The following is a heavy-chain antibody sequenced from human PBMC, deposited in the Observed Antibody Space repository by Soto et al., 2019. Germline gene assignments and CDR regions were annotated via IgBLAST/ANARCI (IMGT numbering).Heavy chain of an antibody. Sequence: GGSLRLSCAASGFTFSSYAMSWDRQAPGKGLEWVSAISGSGGSTYYADSVKGRFTISRDNSKNTLYLQMNSLRAEDTAVYYCVKDPRDSSGYFSPTFDYWGQGTLVTVSS. V-gene: IGHV3-23*01. CDR1: GFTFSSYA. J-gene: IGHJ4*02. D-gene: IGHD3-22*01. CDR2: ISGSGGST. CDR3: VKDPRDSSGYFSPTFDY.